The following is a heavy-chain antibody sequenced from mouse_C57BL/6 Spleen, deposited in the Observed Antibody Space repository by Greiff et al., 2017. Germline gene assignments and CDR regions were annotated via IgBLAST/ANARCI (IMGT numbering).Heavy chain of an antibody. V-gene: IGHV1-80*01. CDR3: ARSERFAY. Sequence: QVQLQQSGAELVKPGASVKISCKASGYAFSSYWMNWVKQRPGKGLEWIGKIYPGDGDTNYNRKFKGKATLTADKTSSTAYMQLSSLTSEDSAVYVCARSERFAYWGQGTLVTVSA. CDR1: GYAFSSYW. J-gene: IGHJ3*01. CDR2: IYPGDGDT.